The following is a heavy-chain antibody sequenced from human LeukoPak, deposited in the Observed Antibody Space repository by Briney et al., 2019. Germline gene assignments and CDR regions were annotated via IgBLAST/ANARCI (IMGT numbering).Heavy chain of an antibody. Sequence: GGSLRLSCAASGFTFSSYSMNWVRQAPGKGLEWVANINQDGREKYYVDSVKGRFTISRDNARNTLYLQMNSLRAEDTAVYYCARDFPNAGDYWGQGTLVTVSS. CDR2: INQDGREK. D-gene: IGHD1-14*01. V-gene: IGHV3-7*01. CDR3: ARDFPNAGDY. CDR1: GFTFSSYS. J-gene: IGHJ4*02.